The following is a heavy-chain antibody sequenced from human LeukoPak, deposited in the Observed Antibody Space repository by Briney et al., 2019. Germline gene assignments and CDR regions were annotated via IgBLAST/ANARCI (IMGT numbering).Heavy chain of an antibody. J-gene: IGHJ4*02. CDR1: GFTFSSHW. Sequence: GGSLRLSCAASGFTFSSHWMHWVRHAPGKGLVWVSRINSDGSITSYADSVKGRFTISRDNSKNTLYLQMNSLRAEDTAMYYCAKAARTTVTYSFDSWGQGTLVTVSS. CDR2: INSDGSIT. V-gene: IGHV3-74*01. D-gene: IGHD4-17*01. CDR3: AKAARTTVTYSFDS.